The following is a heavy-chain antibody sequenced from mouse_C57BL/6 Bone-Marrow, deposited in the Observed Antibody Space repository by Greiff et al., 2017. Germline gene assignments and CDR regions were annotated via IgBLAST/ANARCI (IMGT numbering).Heavy chain of an antibody. Sequence: VQLQQSGAGLAGPGASVTLSCKASGYTFTSYGISWVKQRTGQGLEWIGEIYPRSGNTYYNEKVKGKATLTADKYTSTGYMELRSLTSEDSAVYLCARGLLQLNYYDYWGQGTTLTVSA. V-gene: IGHV1-81*01. D-gene: IGHD2-12*01. J-gene: IGHJ2*01. CDR3: ARGLLQLNYYDY. CDR1: GYTFTSYG. CDR2: IYPRSGNT.